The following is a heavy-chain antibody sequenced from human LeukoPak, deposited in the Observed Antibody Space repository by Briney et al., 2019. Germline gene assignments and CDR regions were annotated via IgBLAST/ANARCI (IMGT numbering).Heavy chain of an antibody. V-gene: IGHV3-21*01. CDR2: ISSSSSYI. Sequence: GGSLRLSCAASGFTFSSYTMDWVRQAPGKGLEWVSSISSSSSYIYYADSVKGRLTISRDNAKNSLYLQMNSLRAEDTAVYYCARDPTPRYCSGGSCYTHYGMDVWGQGTTVTVSS. D-gene: IGHD2-15*01. CDR1: GFTFSSYT. CDR3: ARDPTPRYCSGGSCYTHYGMDV. J-gene: IGHJ6*02.